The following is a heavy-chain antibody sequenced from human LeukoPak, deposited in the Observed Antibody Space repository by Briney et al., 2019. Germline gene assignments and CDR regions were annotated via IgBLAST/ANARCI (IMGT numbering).Heavy chain of an antibody. CDR2: INPNSGGT. Sequence: ASVKVSCKASGYTLTGYYMHWVRQAPGQGLEWMGRINPNSGGTNYAQKFQGRVTMTRDTSISTAYMELSRLRSDDTAVYYCARDLHSSGYLGYWGQGTLVTVSS. CDR3: ARDLHSSGYLGY. J-gene: IGHJ4*02. D-gene: IGHD3-22*01. V-gene: IGHV1-2*06. CDR1: GYTLTGYY.